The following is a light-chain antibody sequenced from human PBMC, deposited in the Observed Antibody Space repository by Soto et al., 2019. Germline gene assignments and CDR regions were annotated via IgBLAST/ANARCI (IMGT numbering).Light chain of an antibody. J-gene: IGKJ5*01. CDR3: QQYSNWPS. V-gene: IGKV3-15*01. Sequence: EIVMAQSPATLSVSPGERATLSCRASQSVSSNLAWYQQKPIQAPKLLIYGAFTRASGIPARFTGSGSGTEFTLTISSLQSEDFAVYYCQQYSNWPSIGQGTRLEIK. CDR2: GAF. CDR1: QSVSSN.